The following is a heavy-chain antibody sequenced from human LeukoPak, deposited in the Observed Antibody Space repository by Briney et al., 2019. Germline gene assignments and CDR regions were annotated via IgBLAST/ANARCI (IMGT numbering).Heavy chain of an antibody. Sequence: SQTLSLTCTVSGGTINTGYYWNWIRQHPGKGLEWIGQISDSGNTSYNPSLKGRVTMSVDTSQNQFSLKLSSVTAADTAVYYCARGDDHFDYWGQGSLVTVSS. V-gene: IGHV4-31*03. CDR3: ARGDDHFDY. J-gene: IGHJ4*02. CDR1: GGTINTGYY. CDR2: ISDSGNT.